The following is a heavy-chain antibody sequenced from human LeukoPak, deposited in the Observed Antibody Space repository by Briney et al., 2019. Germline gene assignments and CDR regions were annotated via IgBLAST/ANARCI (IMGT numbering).Heavy chain of an antibody. J-gene: IGHJ4*02. D-gene: IGHD3-22*01. CDR2: ISYDGSNK. Sequence: GGSLRLSCAASGFTFSSYAMHWVRQAPGKGLEWVAVISYDGSNKYYADSVKGRFTISRDNSKNTLYLQMNRLRAEDTAVYYCARSGYYYDSSGYSRVMDYWGQGTLVTVSS. V-gene: IGHV3-30-3*01. CDR1: GFTFSSYA. CDR3: ARSGYYYDSSGYSRVMDY.